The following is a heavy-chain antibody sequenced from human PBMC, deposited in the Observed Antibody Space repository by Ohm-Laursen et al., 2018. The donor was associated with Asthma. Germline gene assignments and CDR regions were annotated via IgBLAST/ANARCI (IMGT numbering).Heavy chain of an antibody. V-gene: IGHV4-31*03. CDR3: ARDGRLRGSFDY. Sequence: SQTLSLTCTVSGGSISSGSYYWSWIRQHPGKGLEWIGYIYYSGSTYYNPSLKSRVTISIDTSKNQFSLKLSSVTAADTAVYFCARDGRLRGSFDYWGQGNLVTVSS. D-gene: IGHD3-10*01. J-gene: IGHJ4*02. CDR1: GGSISSGSYY. CDR2: IYYSGST.